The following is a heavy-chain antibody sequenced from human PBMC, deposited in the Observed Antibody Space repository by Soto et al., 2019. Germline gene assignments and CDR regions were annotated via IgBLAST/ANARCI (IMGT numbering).Heavy chain of an antibody. J-gene: IGHJ4*02. CDR1: GYSFRNFW. V-gene: IGHV5-51*01. CDR2: IYPGDSDT. D-gene: IGHD2-8*01. Sequence: PGESLKISCMGSGYSFRNFWIGWVRQMPGRGLEWMGIIYPGDSDTKYTPSFQGQVTISVDRSISTAYLQWSSLKASDTAIYYCARQYGVSLDYWGQGTLVTVSS. CDR3: ARQYGVSLDY.